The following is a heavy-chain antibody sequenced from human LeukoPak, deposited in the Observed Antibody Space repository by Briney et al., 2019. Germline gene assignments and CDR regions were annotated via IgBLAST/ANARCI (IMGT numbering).Heavy chain of an antibody. V-gene: IGHV3-21*01. Sequence: GGSLRLSCAASGFSFSNYNMNWVRQAPGKGLEWVSSISSSSTYIYYADSVKGRFTISRDNAKNSLYLQMDSLRAEDTAMYSWWRDGRGMATTIYSFDTWGKETLVT. J-gene: IGHJ4*02. CDR1: GFSFSNYN. CDR2: ISSSSTYI. CDR3: WRDGRGMATTIYSFDT. D-gene: IGHD5-24*01.